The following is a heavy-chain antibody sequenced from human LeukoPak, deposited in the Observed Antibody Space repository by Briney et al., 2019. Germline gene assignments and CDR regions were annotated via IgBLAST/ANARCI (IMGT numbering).Heavy chain of an antibody. CDR3: AKEVAAHLDYYYYGMDV. D-gene: IGHD2-15*01. J-gene: IGHJ6*02. CDR2: INSDGSST. V-gene: IGHV3-23*01. CDR1: GFTFSSYA. Sequence: GESLRLSCAASGFTFSSYAMSWVRQAPGKGLVWVSRINSDGSSTYYADSVKGRFTISRDNSKNTLYLQMNSLRAEDTAVYYCAKEVAAHLDYYYYGMDVWGQGTTVTVSS.